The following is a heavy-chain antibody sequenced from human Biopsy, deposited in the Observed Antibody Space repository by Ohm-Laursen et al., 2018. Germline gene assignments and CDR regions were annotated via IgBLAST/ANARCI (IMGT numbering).Heavy chain of an antibody. CDR3: ARDDDTTGHYMILNH. D-gene: IGHD3-9*01. V-gene: IGHV3-33*01. Sequence: SLRLSCSASGFAFSYYGLHWVRQAPGKGLQWVAVMWSDGINKNYAGSVKGRFTVSRDNSNNVLYLQMSSPRDEDSAVYYCARDDDTTGHYMILNHWGQGTLVTVSS. CDR1: GFAFSYYG. CDR2: MWSDGINK. J-gene: IGHJ5*02.